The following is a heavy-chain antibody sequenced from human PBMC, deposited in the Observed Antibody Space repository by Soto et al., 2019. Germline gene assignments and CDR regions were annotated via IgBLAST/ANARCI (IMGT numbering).Heavy chain of an antibody. J-gene: IGHJ4*02. CDR2: ISYDGSNK. V-gene: IGHV3-30*18. Sequence: QVQLVESGGGVVQPGRSLRLSCAASGFTFSSYGMHWVRQAPGKGLEWVAGISYDGSNKYYADSVKGRFTISRDNSKNTLYLQMNSLRAEDTAVYYCAKERQQLDYFDYWGQGTLVTVSS. D-gene: IGHD6-13*01. CDR3: AKERQQLDYFDY. CDR1: GFTFSSYG.